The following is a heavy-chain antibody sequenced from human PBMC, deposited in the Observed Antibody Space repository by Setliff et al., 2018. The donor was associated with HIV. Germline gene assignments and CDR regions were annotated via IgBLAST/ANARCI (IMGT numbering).Heavy chain of an antibody. J-gene: IGHJ4*02. V-gene: IGHV4-4*08. CDR1: GGSMRNYY. CDR2: VSSIGNT. CDR3: ARTRAPYFFDF. D-gene: IGHD1-26*01. Sequence: SETLSLTCSVSGGSMRNYYWSWIRQSPRTRLEWIGYVSSIGNTNYNPSLKSRVTISVDTSKNQFSLQLNSVTAADTAVYFCARTRAPYFFDFWGQGAQVTVS.